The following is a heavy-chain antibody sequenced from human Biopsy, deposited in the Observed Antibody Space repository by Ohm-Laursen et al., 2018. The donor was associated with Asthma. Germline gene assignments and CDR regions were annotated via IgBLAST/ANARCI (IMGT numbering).Heavy chain of an antibody. CDR3: AKERYYDFWSGYPI. CDR2: MSFDGRQT. V-gene: IGHV3-30*18. D-gene: IGHD3-3*01. Sequence: SSLRLSCAAPGTHFGSYNMHWARQAPGKGLEWVAVMSFDGRQTYYADSVKGRFTISRDNSKSTLYLQMNSLRAEDTAVYYCAKERYYDFWSGYPIWGQGTMVTVSS. J-gene: IGHJ3*02. CDR1: GTHFGSYN.